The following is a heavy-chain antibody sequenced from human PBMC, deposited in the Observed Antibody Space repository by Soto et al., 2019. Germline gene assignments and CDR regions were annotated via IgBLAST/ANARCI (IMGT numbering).Heavy chain of an antibody. CDR1: GYTFTSYG. J-gene: IGHJ4*02. CDR2: ISAYNGNT. D-gene: IGHD6-13*01. Sequence: QVQLVQSGAEVKKPGASVKVSCKASGYTFTSYGISWVRQAPGQGLEWMGWISAYNGNTNYAQKFQDRVTMTTDTPPNTAHRELRGLRSDDTAVYYCAGDWSAIAAAGTDGDYWGQGTLFTVSS. V-gene: IGHV1-18*01. CDR3: AGDWSAIAAAGTDGDY.